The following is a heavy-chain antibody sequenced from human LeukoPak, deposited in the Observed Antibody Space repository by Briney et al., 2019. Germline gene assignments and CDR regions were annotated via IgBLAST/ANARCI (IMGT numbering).Heavy chain of an antibody. V-gene: IGHV4-4*07. CDR3: ARDGSSTDYSNYDS. CDR1: GGSISSYY. Sequence: SETLSLTCTVSGGSISSYYWSWIRQPAGKGLEWIGRIYTSGSTNYNPSLKSRVTMSVDTSKNQFSLKLSSVTAADTAVYYCARDGSSTDYSNYDSWGQGTLVTVSS. D-gene: IGHD4-11*01. J-gene: IGHJ4*02. CDR2: IYTSGST.